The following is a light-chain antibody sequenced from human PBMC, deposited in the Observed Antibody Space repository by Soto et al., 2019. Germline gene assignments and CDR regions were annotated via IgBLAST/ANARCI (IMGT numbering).Light chain of an antibody. CDR3: CSYAGSSTDVV. CDR2: EGS. Sequence: QSALTQPPSASGSPGQSVTISCTGTSSDVGSYNLVSWYQQHPGKAPKLMIYEGSKRPSGVSNRFSGSKSGNTASLTISGLQAEDEADYYCCSYAGSSTDVVFGGGTQLTVL. CDR1: SSDVGSYNL. V-gene: IGLV2-23*01. J-gene: IGLJ2*01.